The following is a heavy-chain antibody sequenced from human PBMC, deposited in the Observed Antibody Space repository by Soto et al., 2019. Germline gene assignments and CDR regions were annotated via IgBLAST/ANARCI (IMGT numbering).Heavy chain of an antibody. CDR1: GGSISRYY. CDR3: ARWGPAGDLYYYYGMDV. Sequence: PSETRSLTCTVSGGSISRYYWSWIRQPPGKGLEWIGYIYYSGSTNYNPSLKSRVTISVDTSKNQFSLKLSSVTAADTAVYYCARWGPAGDLYYYYGMDVWGQGTTVTVSS. D-gene: IGHD2-21*02. V-gene: IGHV4-59*01. CDR2: IYYSGST. J-gene: IGHJ6*02.